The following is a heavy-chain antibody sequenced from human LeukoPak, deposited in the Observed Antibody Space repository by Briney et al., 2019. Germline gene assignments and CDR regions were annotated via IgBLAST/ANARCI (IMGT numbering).Heavy chain of an antibody. D-gene: IGHD3-3*02. CDR2: IYPGDSDT. Sequence: GESLKISCKGSGYSFTGYWIGWVRQMPGKGLEWMGIIYPGDSDTRYSPSFQGQVTISADKSISTAYLQWSSLKASDTAMYYCARIGSFLEWLPLFEAAHWFDPWGQGTLVTVSS. J-gene: IGHJ5*02. CDR1: GYSFTGYW. CDR3: ARIGSFLEWLPLFEAAHWFDP. V-gene: IGHV5-51*01.